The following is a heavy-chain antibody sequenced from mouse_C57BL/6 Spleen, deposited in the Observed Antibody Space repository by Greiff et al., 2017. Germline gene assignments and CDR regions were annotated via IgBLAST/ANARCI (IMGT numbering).Heavy chain of an antibody. J-gene: IGHJ4*01. CDR1: GYTFTEYT. D-gene: IGHD1-1*01. V-gene: IGHV1-62-2*01. CDR2: FYPGSGSI. Sequence: QVQLQQSGAELVKPGASVKLSCKASGYTFTEYTIHWVKQRSGQGLEWIGWFYPGSGSIKYNEKFKDKATLTADKSSSTVYMELSRLTSDDSAVYFCARHEGGPHYYGSRDAMGYWGQGTSVTVSS. CDR3: ARHEGGPHYYGSRDAMGY.